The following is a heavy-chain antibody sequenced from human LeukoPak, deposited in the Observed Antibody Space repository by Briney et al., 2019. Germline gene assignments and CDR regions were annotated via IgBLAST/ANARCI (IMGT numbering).Heavy chain of an antibody. J-gene: IGHJ4*02. CDR1: GFTFSSYA. CDR3: ARDLLMITFGGVIVNIKDYFDY. Sequence: SGGSLRLSCAASGFTFSSYAMHWVRQAPGKGLEWVAVISYDGSNKYYADSVKGRFTISRDNSKNTLYLQMNSLRAEDTAVYYCARDLLMITFGGVIVNIKDYFDYRGQGTLVTVSS. V-gene: IGHV3-30*04. CDR2: ISYDGSNK. D-gene: IGHD3-16*02.